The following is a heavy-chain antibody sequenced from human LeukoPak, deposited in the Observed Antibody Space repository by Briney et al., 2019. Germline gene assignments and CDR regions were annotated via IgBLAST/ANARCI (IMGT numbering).Heavy chain of an antibody. Sequence: SETLSLTCAVSGGSISSSSYYWGWIRQPPGKGLEWIGSIYYSGSTYYNPSLKSRVTISVDTSKNQFSLKLSSVTAADTAVYYCAGLANSGSGWYKDYWGQGTLVTVSS. CDR1: GGSISSSSYY. D-gene: IGHD6-19*01. J-gene: IGHJ4*02. V-gene: IGHV4-39*01. CDR3: AGLANSGSGWYKDY. CDR2: IYYSGST.